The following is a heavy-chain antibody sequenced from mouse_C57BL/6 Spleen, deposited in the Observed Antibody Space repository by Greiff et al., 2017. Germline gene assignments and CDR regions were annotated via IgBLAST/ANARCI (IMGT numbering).Heavy chain of an antibody. V-gene: IGHV5-17*01. CDR2: ISSGSSTI. J-gene: IGHJ1*03. CDR3: ARGSPHYYGSSPLWYFDV. CDR1: GFTFSDYG. D-gene: IGHD1-1*01. Sequence: EVKLVESGGGLVKPGGSLTLSCAASGFTFSDYGMHWVRQAPEKGLEWVAYISSGSSTIYYADTVKGRFTISRDSAKNTLFLQMTSLRSEDTAMYYCARGSPHYYGSSPLWYFDVWGTGTTVTVSS.